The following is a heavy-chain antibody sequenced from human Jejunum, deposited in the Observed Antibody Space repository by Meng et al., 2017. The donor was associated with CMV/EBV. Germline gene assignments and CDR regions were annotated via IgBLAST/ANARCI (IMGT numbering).Heavy chain of an antibody. V-gene: IGHV4-31*03. D-gene: IGHD6-19*01. CDR3: ARVSSGWDYFDY. J-gene: IGHJ4*02. CDR2: IYYSGST. Sequence: QQPDPGHGLVKPSPPLSLTCTVSGGSVSSGGYYWTWIRQHPGKGLEWFGHIYYSGSTFYNPSLKRRVIISIGTSKNQFSLNLRSVTAADTAVYYCARVSSGWDYFDYWGQGTLVTVSS. CDR1: GGSVSSGGYY.